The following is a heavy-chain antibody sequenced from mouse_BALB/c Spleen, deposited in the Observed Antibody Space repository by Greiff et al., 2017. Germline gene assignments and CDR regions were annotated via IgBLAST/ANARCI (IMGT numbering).Heavy chain of an antibody. CDR1: GFTFSSYT. CDR2: ISNGGGST. Sequence: EVMLVESGGGLVQPGGSLKLSCAASGFTFSSYTMSWVRQTPEKRLEWVAYISNGGGSTYYPDTVKGRFTISRDNAKNTLYLQMSSLKSEDTAMYYCARQGGYDYDYYAMDYWGQGTSVTVSS. V-gene: IGHV5-12-2*01. CDR3: ARQGGYDYDYYAMDY. J-gene: IGHJ4*01. D-gene: IGHD2-4*01.